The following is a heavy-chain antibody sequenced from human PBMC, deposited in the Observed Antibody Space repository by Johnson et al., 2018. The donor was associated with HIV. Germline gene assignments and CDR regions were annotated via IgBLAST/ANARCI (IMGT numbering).Heavy chain of an antibody. CDR2: ISYDGSNK. V-gene: IGHV3-30-3*01. CDR1: GFTFSSYA. CDR3: AREGAAAGPTDAFDI. J-gene: IGHJ3*02. Sequence: QVLLVESGGGVVQPGRSLRLSCVASGFTFSSYAMHWVRQAPGKGLEWVAVISYDGSNKYYADSVKGRFTISRDNSKNTLYLQMNSLRAEDTAVYYCAREGAAAGPTDAFDIWGQGTMVTVSS. D-gene: IGHD6-13*01.